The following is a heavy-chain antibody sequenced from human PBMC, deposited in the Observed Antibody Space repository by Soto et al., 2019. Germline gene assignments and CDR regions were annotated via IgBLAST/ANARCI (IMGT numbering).Heavy chain of an antibody. Sequence: SLRLSCAASGFTFSSYGMHWVRQAPGKGLEWVAFISYDGSNKYYADSVKGRFTISRDNSKNTMYLQMNSLRAEDTAVYYCAKDGVGATSGEAFDYWGKGTLVTVAS. CDR1: GFTFSSYG. CDR3: AKDGVGATSGEAFDY. V-gene: IGHV3-30*18. J-gene: IGHJ4*02. D-gene: IGHD1-26*01. CDR2: ISYDGSNK.